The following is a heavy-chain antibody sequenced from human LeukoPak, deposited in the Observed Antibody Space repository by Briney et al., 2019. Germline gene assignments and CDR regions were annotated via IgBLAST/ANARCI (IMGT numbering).Heavy chain of an antibody. D-gene: IGHD4-17*01. CDR3: ARVYGDDAFDI. Sequence: GGSLRLSCAASGFTFSSYWMSWVRQAPGKGLEWVAVIWYDGSNKYYADSVKGRFTISRDNSKNTLYLQMNSLRAEDTAVYYCARVYGDDAFDIWGQGTMVTVSS. J-gene: IGHJ3*02. CDR1: GFTFSSYW. CDR2: IWYDGSNK. V-gene: IGHV3-33*08.